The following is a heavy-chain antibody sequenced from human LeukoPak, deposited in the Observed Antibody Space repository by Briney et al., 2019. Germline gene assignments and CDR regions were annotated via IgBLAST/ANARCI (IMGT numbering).Heavy chain of an antibody. V-gene: IGHV3-11*06. CDR1: GFTFSDYY. CDR3: ARGPYCSSTSCRGYFDY. D-gene: IGHD2-2*01. Sequence: GGSLRLSCAASGFTFSDYYMSWIRQAPGKGLEWVSYISSSSSYTNYADSVKGRFTISRDNAKNSLYLQMDSLRDEDTAVYYCARGPYCSSTSCRGYFDYWGQGTLVTVSS. J-gene: IGHJ4*02. CDR2: ISSSSSYT.